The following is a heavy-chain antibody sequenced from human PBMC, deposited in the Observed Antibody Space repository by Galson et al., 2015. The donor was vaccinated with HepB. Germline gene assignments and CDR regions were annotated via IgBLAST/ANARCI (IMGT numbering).Heavy chain of an antibody. Sequence: PALVKPTQTLTLTCSFSGFSLTTTGMCVNWIRQPPGKALEWLAHIGWDDDKYYSTSLKTRLTISKDTSKNQVVLTMTNMDPADTGTYYCARSTAYFGSGSLRHYGMNVWGQGITVTVSS. CDR2: IGWDDDK. CDR3: ARSTAYFGSGSLRHYGMNV. CDR1: GFSLTTTGMC. V-gene: IGHV2-70*01. D-gene: IGHD3-10*01. J-gene: IGHJ6*02.